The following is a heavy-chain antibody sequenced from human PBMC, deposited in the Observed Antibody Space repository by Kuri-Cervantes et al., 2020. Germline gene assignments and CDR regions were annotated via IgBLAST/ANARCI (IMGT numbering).Heavy chain of an antibody. CDR2: ISSSGSTI. CDR1: EVTVSSNC. Sequence: GGSLRLSCASSEVTVSSNCLTWVRQAPGKGLEWVSYISSSGSTIYYADSVKGRFTISRDNAKNSLYLQMNSLRAEDTAVYYCARDDYSNQFDYWGQGTLVTVSS. D-gene: IGHD4-11*01. CDR3: ARDDYSNQFDY. V-gene: IGHV3-48*04. J-gene: IGHJ4*02.